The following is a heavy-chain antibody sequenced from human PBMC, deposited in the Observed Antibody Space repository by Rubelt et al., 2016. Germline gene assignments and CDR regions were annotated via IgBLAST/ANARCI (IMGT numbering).Heavy chain of an antibody. Sequence: QLQLQESGPGLVKPSETLSLTCTVSGGSISSSSYYWGWIRPPPGKGLEWIGSIYYSGSTYYNPSLKSAVTISVDTSKNQFSLKLSSVTAADTAVYYCARAGIAAAVDFDYWGQGTLVTVSS. D-gene: IGHD6-13*01. CDR2: IYYSGST. V-gene: IGHV4-39*07. CDR3: ARAGIAAAVDFDY. J-gene: IGHJ4*02. CDR1: GGSISSSSYY.